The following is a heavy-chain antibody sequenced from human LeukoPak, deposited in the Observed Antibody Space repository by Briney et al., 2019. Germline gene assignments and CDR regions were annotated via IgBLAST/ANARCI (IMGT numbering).Heavy chain of an antibody. CDR3: ASTAPTYCSGGSCWNY. J-gene: IGHJ4*02. Sequence: SVKVSCKVSGYTLTELSMHWVRQAPGQGLEWMGGIIPIFGTANYAQKFQGRVTITADESTSTAYMELSSLRSEDTAVYYCASTAPTYCSGGSCWNYWGQGTLVTVSS. V-gene: IGHV1-69*13. CDR1: GYTLTELS. CDR2: IIPIFGTA. D-gene: IGHD2-15*01.